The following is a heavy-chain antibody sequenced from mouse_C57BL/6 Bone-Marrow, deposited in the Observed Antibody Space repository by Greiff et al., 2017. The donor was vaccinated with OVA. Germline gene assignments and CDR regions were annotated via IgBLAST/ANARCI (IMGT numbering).Heavy chain of an antibody. Sequence: EVKLQQSGPELVKPGASVKISCKASGYTFTDYYMNWVKQSHGKSLEWIGDINPNNGGTSYNQKFKGKATLTVDKSSSTAYMELRSLTYADSAVYYCARAANYAYAMDYSGVGDSVTVSS. CDR1: GYTFTDYY. CDR2: INPNNGGT. V-gene: IGHV1-26*01. J-gene: IGHJ4*01. D-gene: IGHD2-4*01. CDR3: ARAANYAYAMDY.